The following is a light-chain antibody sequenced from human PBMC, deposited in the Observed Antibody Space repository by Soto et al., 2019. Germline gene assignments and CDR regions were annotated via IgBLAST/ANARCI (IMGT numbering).Light chain of an antibody. J-gene: IGLJ1*01. Sequence: SALTQPASVSGSPGQSITISCTGTKNDVGGYNYVSWYQQHPGKAPELMIYEVSHRPSGVSNRFSGSKSDNTASLTISGLQAEDEGDYSCVSYTRISTLYVFGIGTKVPVL. CDR2: EVS. CDR1: KNDVGGYNY. V-gene: IGLV2-14*01. CDR3: VSYTRISTLYV.